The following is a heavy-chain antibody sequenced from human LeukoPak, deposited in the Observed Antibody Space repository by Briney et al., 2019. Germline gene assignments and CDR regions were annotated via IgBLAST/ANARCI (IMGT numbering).Heavy chain of an antibody. CDR1: GFTLSSYE. CDR3: AKWWDGHSSSWYGDY. CDR2: ISSSGSTI. D-gene: IGHD6-13*01. Sequence: GGSLRLSCAASGFTLSSYEMNWVRQAPGKGLEWVSYISSSGSTIYYADSVKGRFTISRDNAKNSLYLQMNSLRAEDTAVYYCAKWWDGHSSSWYGDYWGQGTLVTVSS. V-gene: IGHV3-48*03. J-gene: IGHJ4*02.